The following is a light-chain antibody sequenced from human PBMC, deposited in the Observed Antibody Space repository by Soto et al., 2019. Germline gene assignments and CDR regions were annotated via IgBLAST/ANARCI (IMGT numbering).Light chain of an antibody. J-gene: IGLJ2*01. CDR3: SSYPSSSTLVV. V-gene: IGLV2-14*01. Sequence: QSALTQPASVSGSPGQSITISCTGTSSDVGGYNYVSWYQQHPGKAPKLMIYDVSNRPSGGSNRFSGSKSGNTASLTISGLQAEDEADYYCSSYPSSSTLVVFGGGTKLTVL. CDR2: DVS. CDR1: SSDVGGYNY.